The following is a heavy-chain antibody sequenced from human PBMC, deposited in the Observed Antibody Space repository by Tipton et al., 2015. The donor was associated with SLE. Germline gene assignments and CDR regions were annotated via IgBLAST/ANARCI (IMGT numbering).Heavy chain of an antibody. CDR2: INPNSGGT. J-gene: IGHJ5*02. V-gene: IGHV1-2*06. D-gene: IGHD2-15*01. Sequence: QLVQSGAEVKKPGASVKVSCKASGYTFTGYYMHWVRQAPGQGLEWMGRINPNSGGTNYAQKFQGRATMTRDTSVSTADMELSRLRSDDTAVYYCATTYGAPGGGRCDPWSQATLVTGSS. CDR3: ATTYGAPGGGRCDP. CDR1: GYTFTGYY.